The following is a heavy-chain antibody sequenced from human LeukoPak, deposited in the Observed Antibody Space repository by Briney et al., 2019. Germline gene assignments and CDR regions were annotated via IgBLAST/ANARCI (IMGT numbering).Heavy chain of an antibody. CDR1: GYSISSGYY. J-gene: IGHJ2*01. Sequence: PSETLSLTYTVSGYSISSGYYWGWIRQPPGKGLEWIGTFYHDGSTYYNPSLKSRVTISLDTSKNQFSLKLSSVTAADTAVYYCARNYDSSGYYTYWYFDLWGRGTLVTVSS. CDR2: FYHDGST. D-gene: IGHD3-22*01. CDR3: ARNYDSSGYYTYWYFDL. V-gene: IGHV4-38-2*02.